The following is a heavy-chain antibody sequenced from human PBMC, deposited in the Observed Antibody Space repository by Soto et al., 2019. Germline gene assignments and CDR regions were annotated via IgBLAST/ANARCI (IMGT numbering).Heavy chain of an antibody. V-gene: IGHV3-23*01. CDR3: ARYITGVRYYGMDV. CDR2: ISGSGTPT. CDR1: CFTFSTYS. Sequence: LRLSCAASCFTFSTYSMTSFLHAPGKGLEWVSAISGSGTPTYYADSVKGRFTISRDNSGNTLFLEMYSLRAEDTAVYYCARYITGVRYYGMDVWGQGTTVTVSS. D-gene: IGHD5-18*01. J-gene: IGHJ6*02.